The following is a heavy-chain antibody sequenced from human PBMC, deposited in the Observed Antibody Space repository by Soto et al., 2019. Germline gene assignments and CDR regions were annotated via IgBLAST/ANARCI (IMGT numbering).Heavy chain of an antibody. D-gene: IGHD3-3*01. CDR1: GFTVSSNY. CDR2: IYSGGST. CDR3: ARVPTIFGVVTTYNGMDV. J-gene: IGHJ6*02. Sequence: EVHLVESGGGLIQPGGSLRLSCAASGFTVSSNYMSWVRQAPGQGLEWVSVIYSGGSTYYADSVKGRFTISRDNSKNTLYLQMNSLRVEATAVYYCARVPTIFGVVTTYNGMDVWGQGTTVTVSS. V-gene: IGHV3-53*01.